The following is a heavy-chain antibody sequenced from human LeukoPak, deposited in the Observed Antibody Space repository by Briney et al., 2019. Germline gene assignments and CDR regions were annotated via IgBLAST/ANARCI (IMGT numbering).Heavy chain of an antibody. V-gene: IGHV1-18*01. CDR3: ARLDIVVVPAATPYYYYYMDV. J-gene: IGHJ6*03. D-gene: IGHD2-2*03. Sequence: ASVKVSCKASGYTFTSYGISWVRQAPGQGPEWMGWISAYNGNTNYAQKLQGRVTMTTDTSTSTAYMELRSLRSDDTAVYYCARLDIVVVPAATPYYYYYMDVWGKGTTVTVSS. CDR1: GYTFTSYG. CDR2: ISAYNGNT.